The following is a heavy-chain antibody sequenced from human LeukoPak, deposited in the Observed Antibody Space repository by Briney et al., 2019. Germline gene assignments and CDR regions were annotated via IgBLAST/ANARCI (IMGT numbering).Heavy chain of an antibody. D-gene: IGHD5-18*01. CDR3: ATGYSWYCYYYYMDV. Sequence: SVKVSCKASGGTFSSYAISWVRQAPGQGLEWMGGIIPIFGTANYAQKFQGRVTITADESTSTAYMELSSLRSEDTAVYYCATGYSWYCYYYYMDVWGKGTTVTISS. V-gene: IGHV1-69*13. CDR1: GGTFSSYA. CDR2: IIPIFGTA. J-gene: IGHJ6*03.